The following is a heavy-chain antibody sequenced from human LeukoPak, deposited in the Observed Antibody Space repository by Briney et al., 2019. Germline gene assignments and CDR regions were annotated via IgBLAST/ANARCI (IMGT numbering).Heavy chain of an antibody. CDR3: ATDRGWRTSGYYLYYFEY. D-gene: IGHD3-3*01. V-gene: IGHV3-7*01. J-gene: IGHJ4*02. Sequence: GGSLRLSCAASGFIFTNYFMSWVRQAPGKGLEWVASIKHDGSEEYYVDSVRGRFTISRDNTMNSLYLQMSSLRAEDTAVYYCATDRGWRTSGYYLYYFEYWGQGTLVTYSS. CDR1: GFIFTNYF. CDR2: IKHDGSEE.